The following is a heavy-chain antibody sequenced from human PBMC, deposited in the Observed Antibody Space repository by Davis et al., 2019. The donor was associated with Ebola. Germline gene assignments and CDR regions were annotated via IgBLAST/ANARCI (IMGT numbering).Heavy chain of an antibody. CDR1: GFTFSDYD. V-gene: IGHV3-30*02. J-gene: IGHJ4*02. CDR2: IGNDGTKR. CDR3: AKDYFDY. Sequence: SGFTFSDYDMNWVRQAPGKGLEWVAFIGNDGTKRQYADSVKGRFTISRDNSKNTLYLQMNSLRAEDTAVYYCAKDYFDYWGQGTLVTVSS.